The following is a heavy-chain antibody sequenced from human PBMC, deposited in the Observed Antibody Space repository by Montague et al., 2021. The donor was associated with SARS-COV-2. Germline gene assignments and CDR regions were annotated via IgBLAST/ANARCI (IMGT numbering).Heavy chain of an antibody. CDR1: GFTFSSYG. V-gene: IGHV3-33*01. D-gene: IGHD3-10*01. J-gene: IGHJ6*02. CDR3: ARQLGYYYGMDV. CDR2: IWYDGSNK. Sequence: SLRLSCAASGFTFSSYGMHWVRQAPGKGLEWVAVIWYDGSNKYYADSVKGRFTISRDNSKNTLYLQMNSLRAGDTAVYYCARQLGYYYGMDVWGQGTTVTVSS.